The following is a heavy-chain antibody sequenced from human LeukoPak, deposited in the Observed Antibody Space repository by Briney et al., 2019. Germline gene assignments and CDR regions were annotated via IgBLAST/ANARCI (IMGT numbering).Heavy chain of an antibody. D-gene: IGHD6-13*01. CDR1: GDSVSSNSAA. J-gene: IGHJ4*02. V-gene: IGHV6-1*01. Sequence: SQTLSLTCAISGDSVSSNSAAGNWIRQSPSRGLEWLGRTYFRSKWSNDYAVSVESRITINADTSKNQFSLQLNSVTPEDTAVYYCTRAGYSSTWYVGFFDYWGQGTLVTVSS. CDR2: TYFRSKWSN. CDR3: TRAGYSSTWYVGFFDY.